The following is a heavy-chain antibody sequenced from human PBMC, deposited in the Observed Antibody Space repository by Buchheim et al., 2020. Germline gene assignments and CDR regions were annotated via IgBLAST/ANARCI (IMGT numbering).Heavy chain of an antibody. D-gene: IGHD4-17*01. Sequence: ASGFTFRNAWMNWVRQAPGKWLEWVGRIKSITDGGTTDYAAPVTGSFTISRDDSKNTLYLQMNSLKTEDTAVSYSTTFGVDSGDYVNDYWGQGTL. CDR2: IKSITDGGTT. J-gene: IGHJ4*02. CDR1: GFTFRNAW. V-gene: IGHV3-15*07. CDR3: TTFGVDSGDYVNDY.